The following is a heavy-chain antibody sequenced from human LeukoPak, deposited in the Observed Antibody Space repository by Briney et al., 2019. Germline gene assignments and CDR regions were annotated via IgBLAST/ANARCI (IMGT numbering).Heavy chain of an antibody. D-gene: IGHD6-6*01. V-gene: IGHV3-30-3*01. Sequence: GGSLRLSCAASGFTFSSYAMHWVRQAPGKGLEWVAVISYDGSNKYYADSVKGRFTISRDNSKNTLYLQMNSLRAEDTAVYYCARGGPQSSDGMDVWGQGTTVTVSS. CDR3: ARGGPQSSDGMDV. CDR1: GFTFSSYA. CDR2: ISYDGSNK. J-gene: IGHJ6*02.